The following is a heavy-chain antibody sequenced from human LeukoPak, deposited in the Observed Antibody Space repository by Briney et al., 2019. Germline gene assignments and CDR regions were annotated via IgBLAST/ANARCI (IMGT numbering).Heavy chain of an antibody. V-gene: IGHV1-46*01. CDR2: INPSGGST. Sequence: GASVKESCKASGYTFTSYYMHWVRQAPGQGLEWMGIINPSGGSTSYAQKFQGRVTMTRDTSTSTVYMELSSLRSEDTAVYYCARDLSRRGLYSSSSDYYYMDVWGKGTTVTFSS. D-gene: IGHD6-6*01. CDR1: GYTFTSYY. CDR3: ARDLSRRGLYSSSSDYYYMDV. J-gene: IGHJ6*03.